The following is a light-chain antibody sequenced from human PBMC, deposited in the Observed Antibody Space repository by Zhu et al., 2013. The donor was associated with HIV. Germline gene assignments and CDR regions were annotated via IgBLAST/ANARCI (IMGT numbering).Light chain of an antibody. J-gene: IGKJ5*01. V-gene: IGKV1-5*01. CDR1: QDISNY. CDR3: QQYNTYFT. CDR2: DAS. Sequence: DIQMTQSPSSLSASVGDRVTITCQASQDISNYLNWYQQKPGKAPKLLIYDASSLERGVPKRFSGRGSGTEFTLTISSLQPDDFATYYCQQYNTYFTFGQGTRLDIE.